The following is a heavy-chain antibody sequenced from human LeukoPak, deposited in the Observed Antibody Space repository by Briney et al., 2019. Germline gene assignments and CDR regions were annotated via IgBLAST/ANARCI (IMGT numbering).Heavy chain of an antibody. V-gene: IGHV3-21*04. D-gene: IGHD3-3*01. CDR2: ISSSSSYI. Sequence: PGGSLRLSCAASGFTFSSYSMNWVRQAPGKGLEWVSSISSSSSYIYYADSVKGRFTISRDNAKNSLYLQMNSLRAEDTALYYCAKVGSGYDFWSGSQAPNYYFDYWGQGTLVTVSS. CDR3: AKVGSGYDFWSGSQAPNYYFDY. CDR1: GFTFSSYS. J-gene: IGHJ4*02.